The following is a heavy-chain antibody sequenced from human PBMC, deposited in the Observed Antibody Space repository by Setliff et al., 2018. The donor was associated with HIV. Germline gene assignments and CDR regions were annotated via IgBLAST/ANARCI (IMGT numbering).Heavy chain of an antibody. V-gene: IGHV1-69*13. D-gene: IGHD3-10*01. CDR1: GGSFSSYA. CDR2: IIPIFGTA. CDR3: ATDRTQTGISMVRGRIVDPARYPLDY. J-gene: IGHJ4*02. Sequence: SVKVSCKASGGSFSSYAISWVRQAPGQGLEWMGGIIPIFGTANYAQKFQGRVTITADESTSTAYMELESLRSDDTAVYYCATDRTQTGISMVRGRIVDPARYPLDYWGQGTLVTVSS.